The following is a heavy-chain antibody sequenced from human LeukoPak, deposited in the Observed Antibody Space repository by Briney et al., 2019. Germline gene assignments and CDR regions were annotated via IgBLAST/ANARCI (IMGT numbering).Heavy chain of an antibody. V-gene: IGHV5-51*01. J-gene: IGHJ4*02. Sequence: GESLKISCKGSGYSFTSYWIGWVRQMPGKGLEWMGIIYPGDSDTRYSPSFQGQVTISADKSISTAYLQWSSLEASDTAMYYCARSTSLKYYYDGSGYYFDYWGQGTRVTVSS. CDR1: GYSFTSYW. CDR3: ARSTSLKYYYDGSGYYFDY. D-gene: IGHD3-22*01. CDR2: IYPGDSDT.